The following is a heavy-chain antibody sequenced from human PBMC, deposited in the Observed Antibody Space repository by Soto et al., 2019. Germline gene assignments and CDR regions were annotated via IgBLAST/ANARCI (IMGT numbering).Heavy chain of an antibody. CDR1: GWAFSVHF. CDR3: VIYTFERTGLPKCDI. Sequence: SNHLPLTSNSSGWAFSVHFWSWFRQPPGPGLEWIGEVSHSGNTKYYPSLRSRVTLSVDSSKNQISLALTSVTAADTAVYYWVIYTFERTGLPKCDIWGQGTMITLS. D-gene: IGHD3-16*01. J-gene: IGHJ3*02. V-gene: IGHV4-34*01. CDR2: VSHSGNT.